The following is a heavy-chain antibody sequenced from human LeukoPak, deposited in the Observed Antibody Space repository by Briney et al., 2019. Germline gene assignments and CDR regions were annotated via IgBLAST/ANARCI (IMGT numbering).Heavy chain of an antibody. CDR3: AREHGLYSYGPTLDY. Sequence: TSETLSLTCTVSGYSISSGYFWGWIRQTPGKGLEWIGSIYHSGSTYYNPSLKSRVTISVDTSKNQFSLKLSSVTAADTAVYYCAREHGLYSYGPTLDYWGQGTLVTVSS. D-gene: IGHD5-18*01. V-gene: IGHV4-38-2*02. CDR1: GYSISSGYF. CDR2: IYHSGST. J-gene: IGHJ4*02.